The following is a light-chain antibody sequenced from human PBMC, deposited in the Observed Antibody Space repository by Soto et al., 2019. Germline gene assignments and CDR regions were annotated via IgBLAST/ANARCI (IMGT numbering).Light chain of an antibody. CDR1: QSISNY. V-gene: IGKV1-39*01. CDR3: QQSYSTPRT. Sequence: DIQMTQSPSSLSASVGDRVTITCRASQSISNYLNWYQQKPGKPPKLLMYAASSLQSGVPSRFGGSGSGTDSTLTISTLQPEDFATYYCQQSYSTPRTFGQGTKVEIK. CDR2: AAS. J-gene: IGKJ1*01.